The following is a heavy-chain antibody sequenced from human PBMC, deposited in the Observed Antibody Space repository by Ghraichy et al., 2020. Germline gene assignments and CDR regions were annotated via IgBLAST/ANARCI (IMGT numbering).Heavy chain of an antibody. Sequence: SETLSLTCAVYGGSFSDYYWSWIRQPPGQGLEWIGEINHSGSTNYNPSLKSRVTISVDTSKNQFSLKLSSVTAADTAVYYCARRSVGSSGYYLIDRLYHFDSWGQRNLLTVTP. D-gene: IGHD3-22*01. CDR1: GGSFSDYY. CDR2: INHSGST. J-gene: IGHJ4*02. CDR3: ARRSVGSSGYYLIDRLYHFDS. V-gene: IGHV4-34*01.